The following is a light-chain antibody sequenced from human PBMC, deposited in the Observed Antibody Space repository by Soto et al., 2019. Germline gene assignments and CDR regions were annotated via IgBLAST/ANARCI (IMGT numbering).Light chain of an antibody. CDR1: QSISSW. V-gene: IGKV1-5*01. Sequence: DIQMTQSPSTLSASVGDRVTINCRASQSISSWLAWYQQKPGKAPKLLIYDASSLESGVPSRFSGSGSGTEFTLTISSLQPDDFATYYCQQYNSYLFTFGPGTKVDIK. CDR2: DAS. J-gene: IGKJ3*01. CDR3: QQYNSYLFT.